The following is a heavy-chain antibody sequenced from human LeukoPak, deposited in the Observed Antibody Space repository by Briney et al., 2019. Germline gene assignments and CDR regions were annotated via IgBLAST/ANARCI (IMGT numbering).Heavy chain of an antibody. Sequence: SETLSLTCTVSGDSISSSTFYWGWIRQPPGKGLERIGSIYYSGSTYYNPSLKSRVTISVDTSKNQLSLKLSSVTAADTAVYYCARRVVVAATFDYWGQGTLVTVSS. CDR2: IYYSGST. CDR3: ARRVVVAATFDY. V-gene: IGHV4-39*01. D-gene: IGHD2-15*01. J-gene: IGHJ4*02. CDR1: GDSISSSTFY.